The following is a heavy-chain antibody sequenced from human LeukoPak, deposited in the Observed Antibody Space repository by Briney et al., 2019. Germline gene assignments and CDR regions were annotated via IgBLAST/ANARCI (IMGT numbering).Heavy chain of an antibody. D-gene: IGHD6-6*01. V-gene: IGHV1-69*04. CDR1: GGTFSSYA. Sequence: ASVKVSCKASGGTFSSYAINWVRQAPGPGLEWRGRIMPLVDVANYAEKFQGRVTMTADKSTSTAYMELSSLRSEDTAVYYCARVNGDYRSSSTGFDYWGQGTLVTVSS. CDR3: ARVNGDYRSSSTGFDY. J-gene: IGHJ4*02. CDR2: IMPLVDVA.